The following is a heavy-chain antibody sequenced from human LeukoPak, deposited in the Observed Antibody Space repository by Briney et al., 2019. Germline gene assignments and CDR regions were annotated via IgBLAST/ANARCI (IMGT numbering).Heavy chain of an antibody. J-gene: IGHJ4*02. D-gene: IGHD6-13*01. CDR1: GFTFSAYT. CDR3: GSPIAAAGTFIDY. Sequence: GGSLRLSCAASGFTFSAYTMNWVRQAPGKGLEWFSSISSSSSYIYYAYSGKGRFTISRDNAQNSLYLQVNSLRAEDTAVYYCGSPIAAAGTFIDYWGQGTLVTVSS. V-gene: IGHV3-21*01. CDR2: ISSSSSYI.